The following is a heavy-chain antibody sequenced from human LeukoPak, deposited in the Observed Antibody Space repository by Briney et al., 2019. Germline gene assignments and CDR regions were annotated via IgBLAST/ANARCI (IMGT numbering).Heavy chain of an antibody. CDR2: IRSKAYGGTT. V-gene: IGHV3-49*04. J-gene: IGHJ4*02. CDR1: GFTFGDYA. D-gene: IGHD3-9*01. Sequence: GGSLRLSCTASGFTFGDYAMSWVRQAPGKGLEWVGFIRSKAYGGTTEYAASEKGRFTISRDDSKSIAYLQMNSLKTEDTAVYYCTRAGLTYYDILTGYYLDYWGQGTLVTVSS. CDR3: TRAGLTYYDILTGYYLDY.